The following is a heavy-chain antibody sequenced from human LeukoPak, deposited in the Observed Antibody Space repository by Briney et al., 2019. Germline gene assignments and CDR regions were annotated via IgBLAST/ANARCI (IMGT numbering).Heavy chain of an antibody. V-gene: IGHV1-8*01. CDR3: ARVARGSPTLGDAFDI. J-gene: IGHJ3*02. CDR1: GYTFTSYD. Sequence: GASVKVSCKAAGYTFTSYDINWVRQATGKGLEWMGWMNPNSGNTGYAQKFQGRVTITRNTSISTAYMELSSLRSEDTAVYYCARVARGSPTLGDAFDIWGQGTMVTVSS. D-gene: IGHD1-26*01. CDR2: MNPNSGNT.